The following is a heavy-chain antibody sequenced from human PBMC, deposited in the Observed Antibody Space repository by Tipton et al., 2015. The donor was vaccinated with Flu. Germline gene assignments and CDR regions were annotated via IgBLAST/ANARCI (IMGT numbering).Heavy chain of an antibody. V-gene: IGHV3-7*03. CDR3: AKGRTSSSGTLGGTDY. CDR2: IKQDGGEK. D-gene: IGHD6-6*01. CDR1: GFTFSSYW. Sequence: GSLRLSCAASGFTFSSYWMHWVRQAPGKGLEWVANIKQDGGEKYYVDSVKGRFTISRDNAKNSLFLQMNSLRAEDTALYYCAKGRTSSSGTLGGTDYWGQGTLVTVSS. J-gene: IGHJ4*02.